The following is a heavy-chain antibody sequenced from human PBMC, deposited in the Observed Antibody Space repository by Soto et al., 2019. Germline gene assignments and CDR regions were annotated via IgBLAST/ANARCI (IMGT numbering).Heavy chain of an antibody. CDR3: ARYQKGPFDY. D-gene: IGHD2-2*01. CDR2: IYCTGST. CDR1: GGSISSGDYY. V-gene: IGHV4-30-4*01. Sequence: SETLSLTCTVSGGSISSGDYYWSWIRQPPGKGLEWIGYIYCTGSTYYNPSLKSRLTISVDTSKNQFSLKLTSVTAADTAVYFCARYQKGPFDYWGQGTLVTVSS. J-gene: IGHJ4*02.